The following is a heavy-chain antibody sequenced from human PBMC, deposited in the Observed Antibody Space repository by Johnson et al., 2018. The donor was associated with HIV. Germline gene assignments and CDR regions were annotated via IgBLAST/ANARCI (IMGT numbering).Heavy chain of an antibody. Sequence: QVQLVESGGGVVQPGRSLRLSCAASGFTFSSYAMHWVRQAPGKGLEWVAVIWYDGSKAHYADSVKGRFTISRDNAKNSLYLQMNSLSAEDTAVYYCARASLYAGGAFDIWGQGTMVTVSS. J-gene: IGHJ3*02. CDR2: IWYDGSKA. CDR3: ARASLYAGGAFDI. CDR1: GFTFSSYA. V-gene: IGHV3-33*08. D-gene: IGHD3-16*02.